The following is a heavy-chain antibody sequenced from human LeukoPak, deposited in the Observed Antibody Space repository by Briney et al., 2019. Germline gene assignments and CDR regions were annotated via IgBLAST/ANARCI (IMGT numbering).Heavy chain of an antibody. CDR3: ARNWNLDY. J-gene: IGHJ4*02. CDR1: GFTFSSYS. V-gene: IGHV3-7*05. Sequence: PGGSLRLSCAASGFTFSSYSMTWVRQAPGKGLEWVANIKQDGSEKYYVDSVKGRFTISRDNAENSLYLQMNSLTAADTAVYYCARNWNLDYWGQGTLVTVSS. CDR2: IKQDGSEK. D-gene: IGHD1-1*01.